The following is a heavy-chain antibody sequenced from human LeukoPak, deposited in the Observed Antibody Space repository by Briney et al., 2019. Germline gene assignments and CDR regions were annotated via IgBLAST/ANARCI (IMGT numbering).Heavy chain of an antibody. Sequence: KPSETLSLTCTVSGGSISSYYWSWIRQPPGKGLEWIGYIYYSGSTNYNPSLKSRVTISVDTSKNQFSVKLSSVTAADTAVYYCARELTDDFWSGYSGNWFDPWGQGTLVTVSS. D-gene: IGHD3-3*01. CDR1: GGSISSYY. V-gene: IGHV4-59*01. J-gene: IGHJ5*02. CDR3: ARELTDDFWSGYSGNWFDP. CDR2: IYYSGST.